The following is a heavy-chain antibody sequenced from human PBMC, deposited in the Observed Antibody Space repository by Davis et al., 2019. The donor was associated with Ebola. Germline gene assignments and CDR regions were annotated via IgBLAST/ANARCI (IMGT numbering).Heavy chain of an antibody. V-gene: IGHV3-72*01. CDR1: GFTLSDHY. Sequence: SCAASGFTLSDHYMDWVRQAPGKGLEWVSRNRNKANGDTTEYAASVKDRFTISRDDSKNSLYLQMNSLKTEDTAVYYCAGSLAGSDYYGMDVWGKGTTVTVSS. D-gene: IGHD3-3*02. J-gene: IGHJ6*04. CDR2: NRNKANGDTT. CDR3: AGSLAGSDYYGMDV.